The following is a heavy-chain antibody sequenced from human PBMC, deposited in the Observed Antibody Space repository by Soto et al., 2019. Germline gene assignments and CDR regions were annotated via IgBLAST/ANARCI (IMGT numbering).Heavy chain of an antibody. V-gene: IGHV4-31*03. J-gene: IGHJ5*02. D-gene: IGHD3-22*01. Sequence: SETLSLTCTVSGGSISSGGYYWSWIRQHPGKGPEWIGYIYYSGSTYYNPSLKSRVTISVDTSKNQFSLKLSSVTAADTAVYYCARDRSGRYYDSSGYRPGFDPWGQGTLVTVSS. CDR3: ARDRSGRYYDSSGYRPGFDP. CDR1: GGSISSGGYY. CDR2: IYYSGST.